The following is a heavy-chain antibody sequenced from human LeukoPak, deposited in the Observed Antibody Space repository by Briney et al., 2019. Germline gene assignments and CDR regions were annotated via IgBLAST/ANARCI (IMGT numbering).Heavy chain of an antibody. V-gene: IGHV3-48*03. D-gene: IGHD3-22*01. J-gene: IGHJ4*02. CDR2: ISSSGSTI. CDR1: GFTFSSYE. Sequence: SGGSLRLPCAASGFTFSSYEMNWVRQAPGKGLEWVSYISSSGSTIYYADSVKGRFTISRDNAKNSLYLQMNSLRAEDTAVYYCARALEDYYDSIWGQGTLVTVSS. CDR3: ARALEDYYDSI.